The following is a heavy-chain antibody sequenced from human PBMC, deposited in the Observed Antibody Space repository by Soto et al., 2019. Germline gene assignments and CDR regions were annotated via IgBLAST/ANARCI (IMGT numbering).Heavy chain of an antibody. V-gene: IGHV3-15*01. CDR3: TTEARWEGSGSYS. Sequence: EVQLVESGGGLVKPGGSLRLSCAASGFTFSNAWMSWVRQAPGKGLEWVGRIKSKTDGGTTDYAAPVKGRFTISRDDSKNTLYLQMNSLKTEDTAVYYCTTEARWEGSGSYSWGQGTMVTVSS. J-gene: IGHJ3*01. D-gene: IGHD3-10*01. CDR2: IKSKTDGGTT. CDR1: GFTFSNAW.